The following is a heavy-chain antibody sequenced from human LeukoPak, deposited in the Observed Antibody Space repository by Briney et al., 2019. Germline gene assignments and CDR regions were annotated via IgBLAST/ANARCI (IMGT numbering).Heavy chain of an antibody. V-gene: IGHV3-23*01. CDR2: ISSSGGNT. D-gene: IGHD3-3*01. J-gene: IGHJ4*02. Sequence: GGSLRLSCAVSGFTSSIYAMTWVRQAPGKGLKWVSGISSSGGNTSYADFVRGRFTMSRDNSQNTVYLQMNSLSAEDTAIYYCANGWGGYYADSWGQGTLVTVSS. CDR1: GFTSSIYA. CDR3: ANGWGGYYADS.